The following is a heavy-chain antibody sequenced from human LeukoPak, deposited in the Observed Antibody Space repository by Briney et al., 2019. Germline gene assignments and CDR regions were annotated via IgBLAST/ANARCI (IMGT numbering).Heavy chain of an antibody. V-gene: IGHV4-34*01. CDR2: INHSGST. CDR1: GGSFSGYY. D-gene: IGHD3-10*01. CDR3: ARGRQIWFSGSGSYYGY. Sequence: SETLSLTCAVYGGSFSGYYWSWIRQPPGKGLEWIGEINHSGSTNYNPSLKSRVTISVDTSKNQFSLKLSSVTAADTAVYYCARGRQIWFSGSGSYYGYWGQGTLVTVSS. J-gene: IGHJ4*02.